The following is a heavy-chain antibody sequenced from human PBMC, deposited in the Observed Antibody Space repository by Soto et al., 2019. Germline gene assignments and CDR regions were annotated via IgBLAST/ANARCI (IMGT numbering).Heavy chain of an antibody. Sequence: KSSQTPPLTCTVSDGSLSNYYCTWNRQTPGKGLEYIGFIYNSGTTNYHPSLKSRVTISIDTSKSQFYLKLTSVTAADTAIYYCATRFYSSGVLFDYWGPGTQVTVS. D-gene: IGHD3-10*01. CDR1: DGSLSNYY. CDR3: ATRFYSSGVLFDY. J-gene: IGHJ4*02. CDR2: IYNSGTT. V-gene: IGHV4-59*13.